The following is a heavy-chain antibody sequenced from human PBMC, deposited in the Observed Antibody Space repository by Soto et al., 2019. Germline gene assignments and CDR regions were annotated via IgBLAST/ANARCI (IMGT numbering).Heavy chain of an antibody. CDR2: INPNSGGT. V-gene: IGHV1-2*04. CDR1: GYTFTGYY. J-gene: IGHJ3*02. CDR3: ARDGFLGTSGYDSSGYGAFDI. Sequence: QVQLVQSGAEVKKPGASVKVSCKASGYTFTGYYMHWVRQAPGQGLEWMGWINPNSGGTNYAQKFQGWVTMTRDTSISTAYMELSRLRSDDTAVYYCARDGFLGTSGYDSSGYGAFDIWGQGTMVTVSS. D-gene: IGHD3-22*01.